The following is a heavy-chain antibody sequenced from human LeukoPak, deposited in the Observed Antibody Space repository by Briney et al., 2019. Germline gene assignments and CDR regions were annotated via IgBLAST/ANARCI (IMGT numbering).Heavy chain of an antibody. CDR1: GGSISSGDYY. V-gene: IGHV4-30-4*01. J-gene: IGHJ5*02. CDR2: IYYSGST. D-gene: IGHD6-13*01. CDR3: ARDRYSSSWYLSGNWFDP. Sequence: SETLSLTCTVSGGSISSGDYYWSWIRQPPGKGLEWIGYIYYSGSTYYNPSLKSRVTTSVDTSKNQFSLKLSSVTAADTAVYYCARDRYSSSWYLSGNWFDPWGQGTLVTVSS.